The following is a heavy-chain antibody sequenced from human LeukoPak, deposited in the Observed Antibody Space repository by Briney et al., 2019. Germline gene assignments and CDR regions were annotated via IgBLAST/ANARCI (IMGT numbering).Heavy chain of an antibody. Sequence: WASVKVSCKASGYTFTAYYMHWVRQAPGQGLEWMGWINPNSGGSDYAQKFQGRVTMTRDTSISIAYMELSSLRSDDTAVYYCARSDSSGWLDYWGQGTLVTVSS. CDR2: INPNSGGS. CDR3: ARSDSSGWLDY. V-gene: IGHV1-2*02. CDR1: GYTFTAYY. D-gene: IGHD6-19*01. J-gene: IGHJ4*02.